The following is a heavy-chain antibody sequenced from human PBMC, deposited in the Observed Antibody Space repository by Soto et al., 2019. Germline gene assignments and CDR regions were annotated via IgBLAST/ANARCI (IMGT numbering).Heavy chain of an antibody. V-gene: IGHV4-39*01. CDR2: IYYSGST. CDR1: GGSISSSSYY. J-gene: IGHJ6*03. CDR3: ARRGVRGVIGMDV. Sequence: SETRSLTCTVSGGSISSSSYYWGWIRQPPGKGLEWIGSIYYSGSTYYNPSLKSRVTISVDTSKNQFSLKLSSVTAADTAVYYCARRGVRGVIGMDVWGKGTTVTVS. D-gene: IGHD3-10*01.